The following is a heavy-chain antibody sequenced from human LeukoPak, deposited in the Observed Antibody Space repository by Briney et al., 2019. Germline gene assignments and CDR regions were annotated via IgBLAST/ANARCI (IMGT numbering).Heavy chain of an antibody. CDR2: FTGGDGSA. CDR1: GFTFRNSD. CDR3: AKEGFDY. Sequence: PGGSLRLSCAASGFTFRNSDMSWVRQAPGKGLEWVSTFTGGDGSAYYADSVKGRFTISRDNSKNTLYLQMNSLRAEDTALYYCAKEGFDYWGQGTLVTVSS. V-gene: IGHV3-23*01. J-gene: IGHJ4*02.